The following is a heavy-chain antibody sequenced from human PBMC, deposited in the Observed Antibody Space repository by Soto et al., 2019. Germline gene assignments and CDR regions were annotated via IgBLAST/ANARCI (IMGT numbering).Heavy chain of an antibody. V-gene: IGHV3-30-3*01. J-gene: IGHJ6*02. CDR3: ARGSGGYPYYGVDV. CDR1: GFIFSGYA. D-gene: IGHD3-16*01. Sequence: GGSLRLSCAASGFIFSGYAMHWVRQAPGKGLEWVALISYDGSNKYYADSVKGRFTISRDSSKNTMYLQMNSLRAEDTAVFYCARGSGGYPYYGVDVWGQGTTVTVSS. CDR2: ISYDGSNK.